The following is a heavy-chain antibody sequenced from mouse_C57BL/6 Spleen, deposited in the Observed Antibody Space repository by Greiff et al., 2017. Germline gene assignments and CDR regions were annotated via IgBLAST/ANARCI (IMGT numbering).Heavy chain of an antibody. D-gene: IGHD2-10*02. CDR1: GFTFSDYG. V-gene: IGHV5-17*01. CDR2: ISSGSSTI. Sequence: DVMLVESGGGLVKPGGSLKLSCAASGFTFSDYGLHWVRQAPEKGLEWVAYISSGSSTIYYADTVKGRFTISRDNAKNTLFLQMTSLRSEDTAMYYCARGYGNYPQYYYAMDYWGQGTSVTVAS. CDR3: ARGYGNYPQYYYAMDY. J-gene: IGHJ4*01.